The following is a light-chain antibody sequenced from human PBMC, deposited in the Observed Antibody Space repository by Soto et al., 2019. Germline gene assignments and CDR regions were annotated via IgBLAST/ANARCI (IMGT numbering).Light chain of an antibody. V-gene: IGKV1-5*01. CDR1: QTIDSW. J-gene: IGKJ5*01. Sequence: DIQMTQSPSILSASLGDSVTITCRASQTIDSWVAWYQQKPGKAPKLLVYDATSLESGVSSRFSGSEYGTDFTLSINNLQPDDFATYYCQQYNRLITFGQGTRLEIK. CDR3: QQYNRLIT. CDR2: DAT.